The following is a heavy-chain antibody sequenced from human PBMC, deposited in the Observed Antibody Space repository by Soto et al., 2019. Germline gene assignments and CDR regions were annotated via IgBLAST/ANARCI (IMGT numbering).Heavy chain of an antibody. CDR3: ARDSPTTYDFWSGLNY. Sequence: GGSLRLSCAASGFTFSSYGMHWVRQAPGKGLEWVAVIWYDGSNKYYADSVKGRFTISRDNSKNTLYLQMNSLRAEDTAVYYCARDSPTTYDFWSGLNYWGQGTLVTVSS. D-gene: IGHD3-3*01. V-gene: IGHV3-33*01. J-gene: IGHJ4*02. CDR2: IWYDGSNK. CDR1: GFTFSSYG.